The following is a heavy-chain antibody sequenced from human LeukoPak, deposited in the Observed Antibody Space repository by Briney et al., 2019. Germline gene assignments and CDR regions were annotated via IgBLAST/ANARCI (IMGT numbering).Heavy chain of an antibody. CDR1: GGSFSGYY. D-gene: IGHD3-22*01. Sequence: SETLSLTCAVYGGSFSGYYWSWIRQPPGKGVEWIGEINHSGSTNYNPSLKSRVTISVDTSKNQFSLELSSVTAADTAVYYCARGLGSRFYYDSSGYYQYWGQGTLVTVSS. CDR2: INHSGST. CDR3: ARGLGSRFYYDSSGYYQY. V-gene: IGHV4-34*01. J-gene: IGHJ4*02.